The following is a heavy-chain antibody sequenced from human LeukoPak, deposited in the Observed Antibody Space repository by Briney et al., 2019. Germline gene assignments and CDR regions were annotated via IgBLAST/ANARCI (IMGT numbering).Heavy chain of an antibody. D-gene: IGHD3-10*01. CDR2: INPNSGGT. CDR3: ANLLGSGNPLDY. Sequence: GASVKVSCKASGYTFTAYYIHWVRQAPGQGLEYMGWINPNSGGTKYAQEFQGRVTMTRDTSISTAYMELTWLRSDDTALYYCANLLGSGNPLDYWGQGTLVTASS. CDR1: GYTFTAYY. V-gene: IGHV1-2*02. J-gene: IGHJ4*02.